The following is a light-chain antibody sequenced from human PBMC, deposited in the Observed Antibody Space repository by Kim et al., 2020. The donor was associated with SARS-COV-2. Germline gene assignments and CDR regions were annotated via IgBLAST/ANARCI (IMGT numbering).Light chain of an antibody. Sequence: SYELTQPPSVSVSPGQTASITCSRDKLGDKYVSWYQQKPGQSPVLVIYEDTKRPSGIPERFSGSNSGNTATLTISRTQAKDEADYYCQACAISTVVFGGGTQLTVL. CDR1: KLGDKY. V-gene: IGLV3-1*01. J-gene: IGLJ2*01. CDR2: EDT. CDR3: QACAISTVV.